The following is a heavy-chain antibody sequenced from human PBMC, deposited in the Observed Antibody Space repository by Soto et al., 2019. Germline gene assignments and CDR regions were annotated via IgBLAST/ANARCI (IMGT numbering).Heavy chain of an antibody. CDR1: GFSFSIYE. CDR2: ITSSGKTT. J-gene: IGHJ6*02. Sequence: PGGSLRLSCAASGFSFSIYEMDWVRQAPGVGLEWISYITSSGKTTYYADSVKGRFTISRDNAKNSLFLQMNSLRAEDTAVYYCARDGGTDYYGMDGWGPGTTVTVSS. V-gene: IGHV3-48*03. CDR3: ARDGGTDYYGMDG. D-gene: IGHD3-16*01.